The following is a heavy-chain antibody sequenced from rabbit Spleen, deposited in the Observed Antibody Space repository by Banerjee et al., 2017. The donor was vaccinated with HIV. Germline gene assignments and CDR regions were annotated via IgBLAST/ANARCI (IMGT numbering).Heavy chain of an antibody. J-gene: IGHJ6*01. V-gene: IGHV1S40*01. CDR1: GFSFSSGDD. D-gene: IGHD8-1*01. CDR2: IYADSSGNT. CDR3: ARDTGSSFSSYGMDL. Sequence: QSLEESGGDLVKPGASLTLTCIASGFSFSSGDDMCWVRQAPGKGLEWIACIYADSSGNTYYASWAKGRFTISKTSPTTVTLQMTRLTAADTATYFCARDTGSSFSSYGMDLWGPGTLVTVS.